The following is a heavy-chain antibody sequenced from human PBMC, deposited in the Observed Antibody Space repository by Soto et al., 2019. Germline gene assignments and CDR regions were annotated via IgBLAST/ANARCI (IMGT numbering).Heavy chain of an antibody. D-gene: IGHD7-27*01. J-gene: IGHJ6*03. V-gene: IGHV3-48*01. Sequence: EVQLVESGGGLVQPGGSLRLSGATSGFILSDCAMNWVRQAPGKGLEWVSYISSSSSVIDYADSVKGRFTVSRDNARKSLYLKMNSLRAEDTAVYYCARDLSWGSNWYYYMDVWGKGTTVTVSS. CDR2: ISSSSSVI. CDR3: ARDLSWGSNWYYYMDV. CDR1: GFILSDCA.